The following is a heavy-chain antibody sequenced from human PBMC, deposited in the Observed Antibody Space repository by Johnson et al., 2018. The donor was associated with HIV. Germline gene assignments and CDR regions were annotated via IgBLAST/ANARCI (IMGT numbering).Heavy chain of an antibody. D-gene: IGHD3-22*01. CDR3: ANHRTGYYDSSGYYYDAFDI. J-gene: IGHJ3*02. CDR2: IWYDGSNR. Sequence: VQLVESGGGVVQPGRSLRLSCAASGFSFSSYGMHWVRQAPGKGLEWVAVIWYDGSNRYYADSVKGRFTISRDNSKNTLYLQMNSLRAEDTAVYYFANHRTGYYDSSGYYYDAFDIWGQGTMVTVSS. CDR1: GFSFSSYG. V-gene: IGHV3-33*06.